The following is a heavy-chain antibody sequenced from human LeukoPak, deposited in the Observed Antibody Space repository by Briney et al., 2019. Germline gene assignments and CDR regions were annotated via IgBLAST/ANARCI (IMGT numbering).Heavy chain of an antibody. J-gene: IGHJ4*02. CDR2: IYHSGST. V-gene: IGHV4-59*01. D-gene: IGHD6-13*01. Sequence: SETLSLTCTVSGDSISGYYWSWIRQPPGKGLEWIGYIYHSGSTSYNPSLKSRVTISADTSKDQFSLKLASVTAADTAVYYCATGYSSTWYYFDYWGQGTLVTVSS. CDR1: GDSISGYY. CDR3: ATGYSSTWYYFDY.